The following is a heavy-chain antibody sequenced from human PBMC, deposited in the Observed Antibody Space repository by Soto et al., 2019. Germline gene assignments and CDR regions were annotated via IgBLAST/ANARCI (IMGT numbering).Heavy chain of an antibody. J-gene: IGHJ4*02. Sequence: SETLSLTCTVSGGSISSYYWSWIRQPPGKGLEWIGYIYYSGSTNYNPSLKSRVTISVDTSENQFSLKLSSVTAADTAVYYCARRMVRGVENWGQGTLVTVSS. CDR2: IYYSGST. CDR3: ARRMVRGVEN. CDR1: GGSISSYY. D-gene: IGHD3-10*01. V-gene: IGHV4-59*08.